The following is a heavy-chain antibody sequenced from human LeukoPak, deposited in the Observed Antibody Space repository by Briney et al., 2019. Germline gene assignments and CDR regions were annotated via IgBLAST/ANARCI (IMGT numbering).Heavy chain of an antibody. V-gene: IGHV3-33*01. CDR3: ARDIAAAGIEDY. CDR1: GFTFSSYG. J-gene: IGHJ4*02. Sequence: GGSLRLSCAASGFTFSSYGMHWVRQAPGKGLEWVAVIWYDGSNKHYADSVKGRFTISRDNSKNTLYLQMNSLRAEDTAVYYCARDIAAAGIEDYWGQGTLVTVSS. D-gene: IGHD6-13*01. CDR2: IWYDGSNK.